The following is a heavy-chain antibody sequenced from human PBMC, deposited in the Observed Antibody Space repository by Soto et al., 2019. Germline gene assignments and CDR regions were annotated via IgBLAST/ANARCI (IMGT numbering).Heavy chain of an antibody. CDR2: IIPMYGTP. D-gene: IGHD2-2*01. CDR1: GGTFSYYT. J-gene: IGHJ6*02. CDR3: ARSDIVIAPAASGVYYYALGV. Sequence: SVKVSCKASGGTFSYYTITWVRQTPGQGLEWMGGIIPMYGTPNHAQKFQGRVTITADESTSTVYMGLSSLRSEDTAVYYCARSDIVIAPAASGVYYYALGVWGQGTTVTVAS. V-gene: IGHV1-69*13.